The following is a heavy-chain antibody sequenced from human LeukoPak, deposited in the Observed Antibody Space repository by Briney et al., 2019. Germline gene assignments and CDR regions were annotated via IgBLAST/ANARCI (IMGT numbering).Heavy chain of an antibody. CDR2: INPNSGGT. D-gene: IGHD6-19*01. CDR1: GYTFTGYY. Sequence: ASVKVSCKASGYTFTGYYMHWVRQAPGQGLEWMGWINPNSGGTNYAQKFQGRVTMTRDTSISTAYMELSRLRSDDTAVYYCARDQLFDSSGWYVRDSYGMDVWGQGTTVTVSS. CDR3: ARDQLFDSSGWYVRDSYGMDV. J-gene: IGHJ6*02. V-gene: IGHV1-2*02.